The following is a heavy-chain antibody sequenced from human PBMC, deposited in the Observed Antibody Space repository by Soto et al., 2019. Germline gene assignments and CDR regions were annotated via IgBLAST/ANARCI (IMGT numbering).Heavy chain of an antibody. Sequence: LRLSCAASGFTFVMYGMHWVRQAPGKGLEWVAVVSSDGGTTYYADSVKGRFTIYRDNSKNTVYLQMNSLRAEDTAVYYCAKGGITLVRGSFDYWGQGALVTVSS. CDR2: VSSDGGTT. CDR3: AKGGITLVRGSFDY. D-gene: IGHD3-10*01. CDR1: GFTFVMYG. V-gene: IGHV3-30*18. J-gene: IGHJ4*02.